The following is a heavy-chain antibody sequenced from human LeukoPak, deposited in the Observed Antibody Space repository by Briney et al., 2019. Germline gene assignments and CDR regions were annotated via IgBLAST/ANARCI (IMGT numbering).Heavy chain of an antibody. D-gene: IGHD6-6*01. V-gene: IGHV3-20*04. CDR3: ARSVRYYYYYMDV. J-gene: IGHJ6*03. CDR2: INWNGGST. Sequence: SGGSLRLSCAASGFTFDDYGMSWVRQAPGKGPEWVSGINWNGGSTGYADSVKGRFTISRDNAKNSLYLQMNSLRAEDTALYYCARSVRYYYYYMDVWGKGTTVTVSS. CDR1: GFTFDDYG.